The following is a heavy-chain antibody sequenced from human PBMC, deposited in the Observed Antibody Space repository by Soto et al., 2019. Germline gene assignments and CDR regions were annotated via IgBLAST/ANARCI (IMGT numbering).Heavy chain of an antibody. J-gene: IGHJ6*02. Sequence: GGSLRLSCAASGFTFSSYGMHWVRQAPGKGLEWVAVIWYDGSNKYYADSVKGRFTISRDNSKNTLYLQMNSLRAEDTAVYYCAREYGGTAMANFYYYGMDVWGQGTTVTVSS. V-gene: IGHV3-33*01. CDR2: IWYDGSNK. CDR3: AREYGGTAMANFYYYGMDV. D-gene: IGHD5-18*01. CDR1: GFTFSSYG.